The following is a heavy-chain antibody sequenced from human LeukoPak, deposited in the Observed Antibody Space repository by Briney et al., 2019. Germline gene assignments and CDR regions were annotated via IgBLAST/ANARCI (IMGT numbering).Heavy chain of an antibody. CDR2: ISYDGGNK. V-gene: IGHV3-30*03. J-gene: IGHJ3*02. CDR1: GFTFSTYG. Sequence: GGSLRLSCAASGFTFSTYGLHWVRQAPGKGLEWVALISYDGGNKNYIRSVKGRFTISRDNSKNTLYLQMNSLRAEDTAVYYCALQSDAFDIWGQGTMVTVSS. D-gene: IGHD5-24*01. CDR3: ALQSDAFDI.